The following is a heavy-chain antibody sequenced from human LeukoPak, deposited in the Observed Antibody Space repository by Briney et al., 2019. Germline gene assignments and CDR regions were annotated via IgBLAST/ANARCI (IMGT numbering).Heavy chain of an antibody. V-gene: IGHV3-23*01. CDR2: ISARDGRT. D-gene: IGHD3-22*01. J-gene: IGHJ3*02. CDR3: AKATGYYDTTTVAFDI. Sequence: PGGSLRLSCAASGFTFSNYAMSWVRQAPGKGLEWVSTISARDGRTYYADSVKGRFTISRDNSKNTLYLQMNSLRAEDTAVYYCAKATGYYDTTTVAFDIWGQGTMVTVSS. CDR1: GFTFSNYA.